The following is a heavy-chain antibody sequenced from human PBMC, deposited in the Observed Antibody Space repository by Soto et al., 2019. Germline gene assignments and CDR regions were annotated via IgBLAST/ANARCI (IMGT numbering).Heavy chain of an antibody. V-gene: IGHV4-31*11. CDR3: AREDAARIERWFDA. Sequence: QVQLQESGPRLVKPSQTLSLSCAVSGGSIISASYSWNWIRQSPGRGLEWIGHIYSSGSTYYNPSLMCRVSISVDTSNSQFSLKLTSVTAADTAVYFCAREDAARIERWFDAWGKGILVTVSS. D-gene: IGHD6-6*01. CDR2: IYSSGST. J-gene: IGHJ5*02. CDR1: GGSIISASYS.